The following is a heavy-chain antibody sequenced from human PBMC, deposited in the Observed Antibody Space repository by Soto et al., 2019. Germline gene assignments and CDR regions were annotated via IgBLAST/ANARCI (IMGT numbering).Heavy chain of an antibody. CDR1: GFSLNTNGMG. D-gene: IGHD1-7*01. CDR3: AGWNYGSGLDV. CDR2: IYWDEDK. V-gene: IGHV2-5*02. Sequence: QITLKESGPTLVRPTQTLTLTCSFSGFSLNTNGMGVGWIRQPPGKALEWLAFIYWDEDKRYSPSLKTRLTVTTDTSKNEGVLTLTNLAPVDTGTYYCAGWNYGSGLDVWGQGTTVTVSS. J-gene: IGHJ6*02.